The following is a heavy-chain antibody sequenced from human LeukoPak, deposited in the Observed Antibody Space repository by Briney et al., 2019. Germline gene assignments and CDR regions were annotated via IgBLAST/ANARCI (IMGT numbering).Heavy chain of an antibody. Sequence: PGGSLRLSCAASGFTFSNYWMNWVRQPPGKGLEWVGRIYHSGSTYYNPSRKSRVTISVDTSKNHFSLMLSTVTAADKAVDYCARGVGYYGSGSSNWFDPWGQGTLVTVSS. D-gene: IGHD3-10*01. V-gene: IGHV4-38-2*01. CDR3: ARGVGYYGSGSSNWFDP. CDR2: IYHSGST. CDR1: GFTFSNYW. J-gene: IGHJ5*02.